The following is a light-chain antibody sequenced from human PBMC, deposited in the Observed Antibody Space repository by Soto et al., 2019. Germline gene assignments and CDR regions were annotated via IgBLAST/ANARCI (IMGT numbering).Light chain of an antibody. Sequence: ETVMAQSPATLSVSPGERAPLSCRASQSISSNLAWFQQKPGQAPRLLIYDASTMATGFPARFSGSGSGTEFTLTISSLQSEDFAVYYCQQRRRTFGQGTRLEIK. V-gene: IGKV3-15*01. CDR3: QQRRRT. J-gene: IGKJ5*01. CDR2: DAS. CDR1: QSISSN.